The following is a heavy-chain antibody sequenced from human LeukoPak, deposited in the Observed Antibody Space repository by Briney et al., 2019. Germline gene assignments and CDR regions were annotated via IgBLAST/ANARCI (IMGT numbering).Heavy chain of an antibody. CDR3: ARVIGGWTKAPFDY. J-gene: IGHJ4*02. V-gene: IGHV4-38-2*01. Sequence: PSETLSLTCAVSGYSISSGYYWGWIRQPPGEGLEWIGTIYHSGSTYYNPSPKSRVTISVDTSKNQFSLKLNSVTAADTAVYYCARVIGGWTKAPFDYWGQGTLVTVSS. CDR2: IYHSGST. D-gene: IGHD6-19*01. CDR1: GYSISSGYY.